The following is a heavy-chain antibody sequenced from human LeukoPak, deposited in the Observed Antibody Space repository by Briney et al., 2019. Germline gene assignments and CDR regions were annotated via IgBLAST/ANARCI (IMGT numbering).Heavy chain of an antibody. CDR3: ARGAAGPEGDWNY. D-gene: IGHD6-13*01. V-gene: IGHV1-69*05. Sequence: SVKVSCKASGGTFSSYAISWVRQAPGQGLERMGKIIPIFGTANYAQKFQGRVTITTDESTSTAYMELSSLRSEDTAVYYCARGAAGPEGDWNYWGQGTLVTVSS. CDR1: GGTFSSYA. J-gene: IGHJ4*02. CDR2: IIPIFGTA.